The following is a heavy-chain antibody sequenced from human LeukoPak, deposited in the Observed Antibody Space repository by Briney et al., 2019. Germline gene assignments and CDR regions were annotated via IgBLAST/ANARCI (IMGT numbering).Heavy chain of an antibody. CDR2: INPNSGGT. V-gene: IGHV1-2*04. CDR3: ARNSYGYLHFDY. J-gene: IGHJ4*02. D-gene: IGHD5-18*01. CDR1: GYTFTSYA. Sequence: ASVKVSCKASGYTFTSYAMHWVRQAPGQGLEWMGWINPNSGGTNYAQKFQGWVTMTRDTSISTAYMELSRLRSDDTAVYCCARNSYGYLHFDYWGQGTLVTVSS.